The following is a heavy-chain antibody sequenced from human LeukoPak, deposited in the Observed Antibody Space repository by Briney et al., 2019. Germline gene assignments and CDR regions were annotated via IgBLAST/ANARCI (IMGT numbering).Heavy chain of an antibody. J-gene: IGHJ6*03. CDR3: ARDQGCSSTSCSPYYYMDV. Sequence: GGSLRLSCAASGFTFSRYWMHWVRQAPGKGLVWVSRINGDGSTTSYADSVKGGFTISRDNAKNTLYLQMNSLRAEDTAVYYCARDQGCSSTSCSPYYYMDVWGKGTTVTVSS. D-gene: IGHD2-2*01. CDR2: INGDGSTT. V-gene: IGHV3-74*01. CDR1: GFTFSRYW.